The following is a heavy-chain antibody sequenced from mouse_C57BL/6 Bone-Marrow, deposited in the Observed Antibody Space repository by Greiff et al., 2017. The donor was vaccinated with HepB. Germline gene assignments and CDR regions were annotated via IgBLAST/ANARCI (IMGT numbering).Heavy chain of an antibody. J-gene: IGHJ2*01. D-gene: IGHD2-3*01. CDR2: ISDGGSYT. CDR1: GFTFSSYA. V-gene: IGHV5-4*01. Sequence: EVMLVESGGGLVKPGGSLKLSCAASGFTFSSYAMSWVRQTPEKRLEWVATISDGGSYTYYPDNVKGRFTISRDNAKNNLYLQMSHLKSEDTAMYYCARDRIYDGFPYFDYWGQGTTLTVSS. CDR3: ARDRIYDGFPYFDY.